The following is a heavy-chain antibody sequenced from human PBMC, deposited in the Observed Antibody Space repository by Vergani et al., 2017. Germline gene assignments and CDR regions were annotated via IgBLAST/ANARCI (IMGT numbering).Heavy chain of an antibody. V-gene: IGHV3-23*01. D-gene: IGHD3-22*01. CDR2: ISALYPST. CDR3: ARLSYDTTPYLQGGYDC. Sequence: EVQLLQSGGGVIQPGGSVRLSCAASGFTFSACPMTWVRQAPGKGLGWVSAISALYPSTYYADSVKGRFTISRENSKNMLYLQMNSLRAEDTAVYYCARLSYDTTPYLQGGYDCWGQGTLVSVSS. J-gene: IGHJ4*02. CDR1: GFTFSACP.